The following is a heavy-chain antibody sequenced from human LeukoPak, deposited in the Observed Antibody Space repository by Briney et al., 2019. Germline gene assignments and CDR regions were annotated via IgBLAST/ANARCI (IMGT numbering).Heavy chain of an antibody. CDR3: ARDWSRYDFWSGYSNSGVVYFYYGMDV. Sequence: GASVKVSCKASGYTFTSYAISWVRQAPGQGLEWMEGIIPIFGTANYAQKFQGRVTITADESTTTAYMELSSLRSEDTAVYYCARDWSRYDFWSGYSNSGVVYFYYGMDVWGQGTTVTVSS. V-gene: IGHV1-69*13. CDR2: IIPIFGTA. CDR1: GYTFTSYA. D-gene: IGHD3-3*01. J-gene: IGHJ6*02.